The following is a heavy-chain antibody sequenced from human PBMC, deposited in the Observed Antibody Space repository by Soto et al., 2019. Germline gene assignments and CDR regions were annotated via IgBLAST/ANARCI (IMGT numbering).Heavy chain of an antibody. V-gene: IGHV3-20*04. J-gene: IGHJ3*02. CDR1: GFTFDDYG. D-gene: IGHD6-13*01. Sequence: GGSLRLSCAASGFTFDDYGMSWVRQAPGKGLEWVSGINWNGGSTGCADSVKGRFTISRDNAKNSLYLQMNSLRAEDTAVYYCAKEEQQLVRQPDAFDIWGQGTMVTVSS. CDR2: INWNGGST. CDR3: AKEEQQLVRQPDAFDI.